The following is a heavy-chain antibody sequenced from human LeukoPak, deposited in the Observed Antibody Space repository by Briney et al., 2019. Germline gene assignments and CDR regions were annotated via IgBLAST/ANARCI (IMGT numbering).Heavy chain of an antibody. Sequence: RSSETLSLTCTVSGGSISSDDYYWTWIRQHPGKGLEWIGYIHYSGSTYYNPSLKSRLTISVDTSKNQFSLKVSSVTAADTAVYYCARAKYNSGWYLDYWGQGTLVTVSS. D-gene: IGHD6-19*01. J-gene: IGHJ4*02. CDR2: IHYSGST. CDR3: ARAKYNSGWYLDY. CDR1: GGSISSDDYY. V-gene: IGHV4-31*03.